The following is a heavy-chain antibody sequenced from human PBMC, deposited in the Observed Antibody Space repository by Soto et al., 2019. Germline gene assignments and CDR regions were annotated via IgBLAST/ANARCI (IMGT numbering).Heavy chain of an antibody. D-gene: IGHD6-13*01. V-gene: IGHV4-59*01. CDR3: GGSSSWGTFDY. Sequence: SETLSLTCTVSGGSIRSYYWSWIRQPPGKGLEWIGYIYYTGSTNHNPSLKSRVTTSVDASKKQLSLKLSSVTAADTAVYYCGGSSSWGTFDYWGQGTLVTVSS. J-gene: IGHJ4*02. CDR2: IYYTGST. CDR1: GGSIRSYY.